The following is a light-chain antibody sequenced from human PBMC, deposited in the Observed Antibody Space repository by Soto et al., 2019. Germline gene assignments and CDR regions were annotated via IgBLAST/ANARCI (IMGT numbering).Light chain of an antibody. V-gene: IGKV3-20*01. CDR2: DAS. CDR3: QQYGSSPT. Sequence: EIVLTQSPGTLSLSPGERAILSCRASQSVSYYLAWYQQKPGQAPRLLIYDASSRATGVPDRFSGSGSGTDFTLTISRLEPADSAVYYCQQYGSSPTFGGGTKVDI. J-gene: IGKJ4*01. CDR1: QSVSYY.